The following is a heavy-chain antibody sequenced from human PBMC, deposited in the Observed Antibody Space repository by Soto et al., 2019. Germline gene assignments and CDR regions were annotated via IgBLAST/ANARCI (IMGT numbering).Heavy chain of an antibody. CDR3: AGLVGPGYSSSWFSWFDP. Sequence: LSLTCAVYGGSFSGYYWSWIRQPPGKGLEWIGEINHSGSTNYNPSLKSRVTISVDTSKNQFSLKLSSVTAADTAVYYCAGLVGPGYSSSWFSWFDPWGQGTLVTVSS. D-gene: IGHD6-13*01. CDR1: GGSFSGYY. CDR2: INHSGST. J-gene: IGHJ5*02. V-gene: IGHV4-34*01.